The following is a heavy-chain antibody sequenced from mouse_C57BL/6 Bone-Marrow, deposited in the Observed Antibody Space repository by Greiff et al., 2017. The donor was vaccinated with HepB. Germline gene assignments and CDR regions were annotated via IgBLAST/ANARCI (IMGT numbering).Heavy chain of an antibody. D-gene: IGHD1-1*01. Sequence: QVQLKESGAELARPGASVKLSCKASGYTFTSYGISWVKQRTGQGLEWIGEIYPRSGNTYYNEKFKGKATLTADKSSSTAYMELRSLTSEDSAVYFCARRITTVVPGAWFAYWGQGTLVTVSA. CDR1: GYTFTSYG. CDR2: IYPRSGNT. CDR3: ARRITTVVPGAWFAY. J-gene: IGHJ3*01. V-gene: IGHV1-81*01.